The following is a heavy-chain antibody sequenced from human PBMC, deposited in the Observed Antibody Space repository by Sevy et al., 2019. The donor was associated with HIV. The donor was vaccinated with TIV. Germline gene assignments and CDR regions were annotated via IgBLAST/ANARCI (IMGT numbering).Heavy chain of an antibody. CDR3: ARVTGYTYYDFWSGYTFDY. V-gene: IGHV4-30-4*01. D-gene: IGHD3-3*01. CDR2: IYYSGST. CDR1: GGSISSGDYY. J-gene: IGHJ4*02. Sequence: SETLSLTCTVSGGSISSGDYYWSWIRQPSGKGLEWIGYIYYSGSTYYNPSLKSRVTISVDTSKNQFSLKLSSVTAADTAVYYCARVTGYTYYDFWSGYTFDYWGQGTLVTVSS.